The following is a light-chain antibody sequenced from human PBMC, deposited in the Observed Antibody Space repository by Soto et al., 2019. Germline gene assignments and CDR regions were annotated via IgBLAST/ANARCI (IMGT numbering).Light chain of an antibody. CDR3: QHYNSFSRT. CDR2: KAA. CDR1: DNIVHW. J-gene: IGKJ1*01. Sequence: DIHITQSPSTLSASVRDIVSRTCLSSDNIVHWVAWYQQKPGKAPKLLIYKAANLADEVPSRFAGSGSGTDFTLTITRLQPDDFATYYCQHYNSFSRTFGEGTKVDIK. V-gene: IGKV1-5*03.